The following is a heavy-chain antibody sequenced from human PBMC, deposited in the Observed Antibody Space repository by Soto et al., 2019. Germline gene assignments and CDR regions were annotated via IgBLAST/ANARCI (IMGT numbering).Heavy chain of an antibody. Sequence: SETLSLTCGVSGGSLSGATYSWNWIRQPPGKGLEWIGYIFPSGTTYYNPSLKSRVTISIDVSKNQFSLSLRSLTAADTAVYYCARRREFDYWSQGTLVTVSS. J-gene: IGHJ4*02. CDR1: GGSLSGATYS. CDR3: ARRREFDY. V-gene: IGHV4-30-2*01. CDR2: IFPSGTT.